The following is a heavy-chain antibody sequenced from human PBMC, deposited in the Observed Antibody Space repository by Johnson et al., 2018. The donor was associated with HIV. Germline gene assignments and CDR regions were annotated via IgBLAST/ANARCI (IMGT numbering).Heavy chain of an antibody. D-gene: IGHD6-13*01. V-gene: IGHV3-30*02. J-gene: IGHJ3*02. CDR1: GFTFRDYG. CDR2: IQYDGSNK. CDR3: ARFRSSNWFDAFDI. Sequence: QVQLVESGGGVVQPRGSLRLSCAASGFTFRDYGMHWVRQAPGKGLEWVAFIQYDGSNKYYADSVRGRFTISRDNSKNTLYLQMNSLRAEDTAVYYCARFRSSNWFDAFDIWGQGTMVTVSA.